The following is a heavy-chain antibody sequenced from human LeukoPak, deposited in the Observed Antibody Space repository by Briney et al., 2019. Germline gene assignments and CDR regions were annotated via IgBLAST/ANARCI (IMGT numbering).Heavy chain of an antibody. J-gene: IGHJ2*01. CDR1: GGSFSGYY. CDR3: ARDLWPAWYFDL. D-gene: IGHD2-21*01. V-gene: IGHV4-34*01. CDR2: INHSGST. Sequence: SETLSLTCAVYGGSFSGYYWSWIRQPPGKGLEWIGEINHSGSTNYNPSLKSRVTISVDTSKNQFSLKLSSVTAADTAVYYCARDLWPAWYFDLWGRGTLVTVSS.